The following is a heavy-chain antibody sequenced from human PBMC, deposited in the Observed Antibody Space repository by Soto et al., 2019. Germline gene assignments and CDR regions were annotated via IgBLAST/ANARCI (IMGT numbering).Heavy chain of an antibody. CDR1: GGTFTSHA. CDR3: ARELRRSGPRTFFDS. Sequence: QVQLVQSGAEVKKPGSSLKVSCTASGGTFTSHAINWVRQAPGQGLEWMGGIIPVLGTTNYAQKFQGRLAITADESTNTVYLELSSLRSEDTAMFYCARELRRSGPRTFFDSWGQGTLVTVSS. J-gene: IGHJ4*02. V-gene: IGHV1-69*01. CDR2: IIPVLGTT. D-gene: IGHD3-10*01.